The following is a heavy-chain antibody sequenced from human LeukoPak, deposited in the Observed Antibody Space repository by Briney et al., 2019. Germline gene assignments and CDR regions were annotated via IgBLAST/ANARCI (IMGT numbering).Heavy chain of an antibody. Sequence: PGGSLRLSCAASGFTFSSYAMSWVRQAPGKGLEWVSAISGSGGSTYYADSVKGRFTISRDNSKNTLYLQMNSLRAEDTAVYYCAKEGFYCSGGSCYSFYYYYMDVWGKGTTVTVSS. D-gene: IGHD2-15*01. CDR3: AKEGFYCSGGSCYSFYYYYMDV. V-gene: IGHV3-23*01. CDR1: GFTFSSYA. J-gene: IGHJ6*03. CDR2: ISGSGGST.